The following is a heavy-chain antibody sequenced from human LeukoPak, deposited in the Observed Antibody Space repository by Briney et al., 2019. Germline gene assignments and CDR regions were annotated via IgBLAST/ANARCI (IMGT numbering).Heavy chain of an antibody. Sequence: PGGSLRLSCTASGFTFGDYAMSWIRQAPGKGLEWVAVISYDGSNKYYADSVKGRFTISRDNSKNTLYLQMNSLRAEDTAVYYCAREVGGPASYFDYWGQGTLVTVSS. D-gene: IGHD3-16*01. CDR1: GFTFGDYA. V-gene: IGHV3-30*04. J-gene: IGHJ4*02. CDR2: ISYDGSNK. CDR3: AREVGGPASYFDY.